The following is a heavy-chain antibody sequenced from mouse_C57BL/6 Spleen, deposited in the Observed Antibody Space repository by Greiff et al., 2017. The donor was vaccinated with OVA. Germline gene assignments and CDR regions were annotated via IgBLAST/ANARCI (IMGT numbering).Heavy chain of an antibody. D-gene: IGHD4-1*01. Sequence: QVQLKESGAELVRPGTSVKVSCKASGYAFTNYLIEWVKQRPGQGLEWIGVINPGSGGTNYNEKFKGKATLTADKSSSTACMQLSSLTSEDSAVYFCAKKDWDEAYWGQGTLVTVSA. CDR1: GYAFTNYL. CDR3: AKKDWDEAY. CDR2: INPGSGGT. J-gene: IGHJ3*01. V-gene: IGHV1-54*01.